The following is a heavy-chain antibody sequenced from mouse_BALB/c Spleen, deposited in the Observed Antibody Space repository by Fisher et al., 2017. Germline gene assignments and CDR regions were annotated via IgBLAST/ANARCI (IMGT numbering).Heavy chain of an antibody. Sequence: KFKGKATFTVDTSSSTAYMQFNSLTSEDSAVYFCAYGGDYAMDYWGQGTSVTVSS. CDR3: AYGGDYAMDY. J-gene: IGHJ4*01. V-gene: IGHV1S34*01. D-gene: IGHD1-1*01.